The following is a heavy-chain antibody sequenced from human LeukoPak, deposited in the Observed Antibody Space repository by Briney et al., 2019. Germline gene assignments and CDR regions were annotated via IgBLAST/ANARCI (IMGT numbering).Heavy chain of an antibody. Sequence: GGSLRLSCAASGFTFSSYWMSWVCQAPGKGLEWVANIKQDGSEKYYVDSVKGRFTISRDNAKNSLYLQMNSLRAEDTAVYYCASYQLRYYYYGMDVWGQGTTVTVSS. J-gene: IGHJ6*02. CDR1: GFTFSSYW. V-gene: IGHV3-7*01. CDR2: IKQDGSEK. D-gene: IGHD2-2*01. CDR3: ASYQLRYYYYGMDV.